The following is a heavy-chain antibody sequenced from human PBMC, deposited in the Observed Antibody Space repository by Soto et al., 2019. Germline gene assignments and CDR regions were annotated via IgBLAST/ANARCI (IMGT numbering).Heavy chain of an antibody. V-gene: IGHV1-69*01. CDR3: ASVSHEYRTSYWFYP. J-gene: IGHJ5*02. D-gene: IGHD6-6*01. Sequence: SVKVSCKASGGTFSSYAISWVRQAPGQGLEWMGGIIPIFGTANYAQKFQGRVTITADESTSTAYMELRGLRSDDTAVYYCASVSHEYRTSYWFYPCGRGNLVTVS. CDR2: IIPIFGTA. CDR1: GGTFSSYA.